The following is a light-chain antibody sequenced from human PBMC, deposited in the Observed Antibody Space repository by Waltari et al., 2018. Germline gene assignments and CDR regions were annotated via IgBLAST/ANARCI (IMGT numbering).Light chain of an antibody. CDR2: AAS. J-gene: IGKJ4*01. V-gene: IGKV1-39*01. Sequence: DIQMTQSPSSLSASVGDTVTITCRASQSISSYLNWYQQKPGKAPKLLIYAASTLQSGVPSRFSGSGSGTDFTLTISSLQPEDFATYYCQQLNSYLLTFGGGTKVEIK. CDR3: QQLNSYLLT. CDR1: QSISSY.